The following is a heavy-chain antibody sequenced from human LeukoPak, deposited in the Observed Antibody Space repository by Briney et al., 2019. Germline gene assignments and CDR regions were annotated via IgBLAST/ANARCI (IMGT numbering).Heavy chain of an antibody. V-gene: IGHV4-59*01. CDR3: ASSLRFLEWLSDYWYFDL. D-gene: IGHD3-3*01. CDR1: GGSISSYY. J-gene: IGHJ2*01. CDR2: IYYSGST. Sequence: PSETLSLTCTVSGGSISSYYWSWIRQPPGKGLEWIGYIYYSGSTNYNPSLKSRVTISVDTSKNQFSLKLSSVTAADTAVYYCASSLRFLEWLSDYWYFDLWGRGTLVTVSS.